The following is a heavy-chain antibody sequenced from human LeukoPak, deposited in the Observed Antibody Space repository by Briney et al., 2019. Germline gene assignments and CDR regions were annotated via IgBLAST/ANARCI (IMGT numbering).Heavy chain of an antibody. CDR3: TRGLAAAYDYNWFDS. Sequence: SETLSLTCTVSGYSIRSGYYWGWIRQPPGKGLEWIGSIYHSGSIYHKPSLKSRVTISVDTSKNQFSLKLSSVTAADTAVYFCTRGLAAAYDYNWFDSWGQGTLVTVSS. CDR1: GYSIRSGYY. J-gene: IGHJ5*01. CDR2: IYHSGSI. D-gene: IGHD5-12*01. V-gene: IGHV4-38-2*02.